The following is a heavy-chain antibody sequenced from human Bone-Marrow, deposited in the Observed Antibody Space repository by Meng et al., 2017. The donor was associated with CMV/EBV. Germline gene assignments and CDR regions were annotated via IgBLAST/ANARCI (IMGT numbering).Heavy chain of an antibody. Sequence: GESLKISCSASGFAFIDYSLHWVRQAPGKGLEWHALISSDGSNKYYADSVKGRFTVSRDNAKNSLYLQMSTLGAEDTAVYYCVRHIDWTFDSWGQGTLVTVSS. J-gene: IGHJ4*02. D-gene: IGHD2-21*01. V-gene: IGHV3-30*04. CDR3: VRHIDWTFDS. CDR2: ISSDGSNK. CDR1: GFAFIDYS.